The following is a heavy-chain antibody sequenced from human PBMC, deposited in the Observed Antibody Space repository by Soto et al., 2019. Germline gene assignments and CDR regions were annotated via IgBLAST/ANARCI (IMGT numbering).Heavy chain of an antibody. CDR2: IWYDGSKK. Sequence: QVQLVESGGGVVQPGRSLRLSCAASGFTFSSYGMHWVRQAPCKGLEWVAVIWYDGSKKYYADSVKGRFTISRDNSKNTLYLQMNSLRAEDTAVYYCARSFQFVRGVDYWGQGTLVTVSS. CDR3: ARSFQFVRGVDY. D-gene: IGHD3-10*01. CDR1: GFTFSSYG. J-gene: IGHJ4*02. V-gene: IGHV3-33*01.